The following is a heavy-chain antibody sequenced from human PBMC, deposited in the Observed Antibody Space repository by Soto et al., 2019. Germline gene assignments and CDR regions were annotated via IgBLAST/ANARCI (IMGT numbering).Heavy chain of an antibody. Sequence: QVRLQETGPGLLKPSETLSLTCTVSGASVIGHYWSWIRQPPGKGLEWIGYVYNYGSTTYSPSLKSRVTISANTSKNQISLTLTSVTAADTAIYYCADENGSWYFDSWGQGTLVTVSS. J-gene: IGHJ4*02. CDR3: ADENGSWYFDS. CDR1: GASVIGHY. V-gene: IGHV4-59*02. CDR2: VYNYGST. D-gene: IGHD6-25*01.